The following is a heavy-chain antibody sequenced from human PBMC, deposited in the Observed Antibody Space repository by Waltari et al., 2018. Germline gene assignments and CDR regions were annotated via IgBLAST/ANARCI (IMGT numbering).Heavy chain of an antibody. CDR2: ISYDGSNK. CDR1: GFTFSSYG. CDR3: AKDIVPVVVTFSFDY. Sequence: QVQLVESGGGVVQPGRSLRLSCAASGFTFSSYGLHWVRQAPGKGLEWVAVISYDGSNKYYADSVKGRFTISRDNSKNTLYLQMNSLRAEDTAVYYCAKDIVPVVVTFSFDYWGQGTLVTVSS. J-gene: IGHJ4*02. D-gene: IGHD2-21*02. V-gene: IGHV3-30*18.